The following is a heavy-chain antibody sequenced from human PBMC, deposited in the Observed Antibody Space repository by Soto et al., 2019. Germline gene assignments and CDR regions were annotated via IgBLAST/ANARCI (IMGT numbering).Heavy chain of an antibody. J-gene: IGHJ3*01. D-gene: IGHD2-21*02. CDR3: AGDLTDGDCVDAFDV. CDR2: IYSGGTT. V-gene: IGHV3-66*01. CDR1: GFSVSINY. Sequence: ELQLVESGGGLVQPGGSLRLSCAASGFSVSINYVNWVRQAPGKGLEWVSVIYSGGTTHYADSVKVRFTISRDTSKNTLYLQMNSLRVEDTAVYYCAGDLTDGDCVDAFDVWGQGTMVTVSS.